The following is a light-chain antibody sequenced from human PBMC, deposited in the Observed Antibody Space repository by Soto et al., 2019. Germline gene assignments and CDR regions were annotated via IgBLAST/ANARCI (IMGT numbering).Light chain of an antibody. J-gene: IGKJ1*01. CDR1: QSMGSN. CDR2: GAS. Sequence: EIVMPKSPATMSVSPGERATLSCRASQSMGSNVAWYQQKPGQAPRLLIYGASARAAGIPDRFSGSGSGTEFTLSITSLQSEDFAVYYCQQFHNWPRTFGQGTKVDIK. CDR3: QQFHNWPRT. V-gene: IGKV3-15*01.